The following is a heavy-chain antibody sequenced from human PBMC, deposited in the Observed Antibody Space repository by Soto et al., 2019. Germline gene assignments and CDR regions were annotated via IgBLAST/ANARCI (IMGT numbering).Heavy chain of an antibody. V-gene: IGHV1-2*02. CDR2: VDPNSDGT. J-gene: IGHJ4*01. CDR1: GYTFTGYY. CDR3: ARDLPTYTSSSDDYY. D-gene: IGHD6-6*01. Sequence: QVQLVQSGAEVKKPGASVKVSCKASGYTFTGYYMHWVRKAPGQGLEWMGWVDPNSDGTNYPQKYPSRVLMTRDKSISTAYIELSTLRSDDTAFYYCARDLPTYTSSSDDYYWGQGTLGTFSS.